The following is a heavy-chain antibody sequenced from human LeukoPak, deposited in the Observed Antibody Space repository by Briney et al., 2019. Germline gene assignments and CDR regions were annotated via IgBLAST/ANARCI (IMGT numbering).Heavy chain of an antibody. Sequence: PGGSLRLSCAASGFTFSSYGMHWVRQAPGKGLEWVANIKQDGSVKYYGDSVKGRFTISRDNAKNSLYLQMNSLRVEDTAVYYCPRSPLYGMDVWGQGTTVTVAS. J-gene: IGHJ6*02. CDR1: GFTFSSYG. V-gene: IGHV3-7*01. CDR3: PRSPLYGMDV. CDR2: IKQDGSVK.